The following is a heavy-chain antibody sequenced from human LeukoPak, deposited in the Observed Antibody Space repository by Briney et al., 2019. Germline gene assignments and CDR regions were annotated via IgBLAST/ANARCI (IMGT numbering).Heavy chain of an antibody. CDR3: TTANRGDGFDY. V-gene: IGHV3-15*01. J-gene: IGHJ4*02. D-gene: IGHD3-10*01. CDR2: IKSKTDGGTT. CDR1: GFTFSNYA. Sequence: GGSLKLSCAASGFTFSNYAMSWVRQAPGKGLEWVGRIKSKTDGGTTDYAAPVKGRFTISRDDSKNTLYLQMNSLKTEDTAVYYCTTANRGDGFDYWGQGTLVTVSS.